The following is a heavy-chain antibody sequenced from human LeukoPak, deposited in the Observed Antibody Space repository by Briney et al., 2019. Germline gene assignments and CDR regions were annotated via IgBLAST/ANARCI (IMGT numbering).Heavy chain of an antibody. CDR3: ARGAGYYYDSSGSIRKSYFDS. CDR1: GGSISGNFYS. V-gene: IGHV4-30-2*01. Sequence: SETLSLTCAVSGGSISGNFYSWSWIRQPPGRGLEWLGYIFHRGSAYYNPSLKSRVTISVDRSKNQFSLNLSSVTAADTAVYFCARGAGYYYDSSGSIRKSYFDSWGQGTLVTASS. D-gene: IGHD3-22*01. J-gene: IGHJ4*02. CDR2: IFHRGSA.